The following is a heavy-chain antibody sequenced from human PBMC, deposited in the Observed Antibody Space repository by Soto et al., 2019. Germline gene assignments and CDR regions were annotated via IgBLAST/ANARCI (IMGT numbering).Heavy chain of an antibody. J-gene: IGHJ6*03. CDR1: GCTFSSYA. CDR3: AKDRAHIITGTISYYYYYMDV. CDR2: ISGSGGST. V-gene: IGHV3-23*01. D-gene: IGHD1-7*01. Sequence: PGGSLRLSCAASGCTFSSYAMSWVRQAPGKGLEWVSAISGSGGSTYYADSVKGRFTISRDNSKNTLYLQMNSLRAEDTAVYYCAKDRAHIITGTISYYYYYMDVWGKGTTVTVSS.